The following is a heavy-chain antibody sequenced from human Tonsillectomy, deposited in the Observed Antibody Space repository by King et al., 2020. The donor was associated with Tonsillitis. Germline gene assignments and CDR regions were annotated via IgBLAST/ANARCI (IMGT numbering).Heavy chain of an antibody. CDR3: AKITGAIDGPFDY. D-gene: IGHD1-26*01. V-gene: IGHV3-23*03. CDR1: GFTFTSSG. J-gene: IGHJ4*02. CDR2: IYSGGTNT. Sequence: VQLVESGGGLAQTGGSLRLSCAASGFTFTSSGMSWVRQAPGKGLECVSVIYSGGTNTYYADSVKGRFTISRDNSKNTVFLQMNSLRAEDTAIYYCAKITGAIDGPFDYWGQGTLVTVSS.